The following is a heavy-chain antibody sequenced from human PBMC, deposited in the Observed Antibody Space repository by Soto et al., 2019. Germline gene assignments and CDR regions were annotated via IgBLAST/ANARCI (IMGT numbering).Heavy chain of an antibody. Sequence: ASVKVSCKASGYTFTGYYMHWVRQAPGQGLEWMGWINPNSGGKNYAQKFQGWVTMTRDTSISTAYMELSRLRSDDTAVYYCARDRIAAAEGYFDLWGRGNLVTVSS. J-gene: IGHJ2*01. D-gene: IGHD6-13*01. CDR2: INPNSGGK. V-gene: IGHV1-2*04. CDR1: GYTFTGYY. CDR3: ARDRIAAAEGYFDL.